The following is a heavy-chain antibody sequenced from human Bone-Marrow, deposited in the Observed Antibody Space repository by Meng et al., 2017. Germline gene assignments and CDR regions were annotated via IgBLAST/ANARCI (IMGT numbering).Heavy chain of an antibody. J-gene: IGHJ4*02. Sequence: EVQLMESGGGFVPPGGSLRLACAASGFTFSSYAMSWVRQAPGKGLEWVSAISGNAGSTFYEDSVKGRFTISRDNPKNTLYLQMNSLRADDTAVYYCAKRLLTGYESFFDYWGQGTLVTVSS. CDR1: GFTFSSYA. V-gene: IGHV3-23*01. CDR2: ISGNAGST. D-gene: IGHD5-12*01. CDR3: AKRLLTGYESFFDY.